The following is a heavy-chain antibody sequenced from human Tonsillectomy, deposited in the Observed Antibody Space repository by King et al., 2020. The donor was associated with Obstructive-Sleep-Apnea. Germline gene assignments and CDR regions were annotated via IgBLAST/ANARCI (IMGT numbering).Heavy chain of an antibody. CDR3: ARHRSGSYYIFDY. J-gene: IGHJ4*02. CDR1: VGSISNYY. Sequence: VQLQESGPGLVKPSETLSLTCTVSVGSISNYYWSWIRQPQGKGLKWMWYIYYSGGTPSNPSLKSRVTISVDTSKNQFSLKLSSVTAADTAVFYCARHRSGSYYIFDYWGQGTLVTVSS. D-gene: IGHD1-26*01. V-gene: IGHV4-59*08. CDR2: IYYSGGT.